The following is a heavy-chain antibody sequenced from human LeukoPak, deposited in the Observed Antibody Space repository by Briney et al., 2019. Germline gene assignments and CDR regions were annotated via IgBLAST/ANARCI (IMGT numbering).Heavy chain of an antibody. D-gene: IGHD3-16*02. Sequence: GGSLRLSCAASAFTFNNYAMNWVRQAPGKGLEWVSGISGSGHRTYYADSVKGRFTISRDNSKNTLYLQMNSLRVEDTAVFYCAKAGYYDYVWGSYRLDYWGQGTLVTVSS. V-gene: IGHV3-23*01. CDR1: AFTFNNYA. CDR3: AKAGYYDYVWGSYRLDY. J-gene: IGHJ4*02. CDR2: ISGSGHRT.